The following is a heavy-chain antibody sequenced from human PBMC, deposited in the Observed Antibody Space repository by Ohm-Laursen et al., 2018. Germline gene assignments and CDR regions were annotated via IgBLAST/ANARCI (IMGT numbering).Heavy chain of an antibody. Sequence: SLRLSCSASGFTFSAYGMHWVRQAPGKGLEWVAVISYDGSNEYYADSVKGRFTISRDNSKNTLYLQMNSLRAEDTAVYYCARDRGPYSSGWYDGLDYWGQGTLVTVSS. D-gene: IGHD6-19*01. CDR2: ISYDGSNE. CDR1: GFTFSAYG. V-gene: IGHV3-30*03. J-gene: IGHJ4*02. CDR3: ARDRGPYSSGWYDGLDY.